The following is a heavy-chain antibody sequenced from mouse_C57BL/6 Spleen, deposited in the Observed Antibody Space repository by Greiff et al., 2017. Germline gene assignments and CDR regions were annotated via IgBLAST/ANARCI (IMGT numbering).Heavy chain of an antibody. V-gene: IGHV1-64*01. CDR2: IHPNSGST. Sequence: VQLQQPGAELVKPGASVKLSCKASGYTFTSYWMHWVKQRPGQGLEWIGMIHPNSGSTNYNEKFKSKATLTVDKSSSTAYMQLSSLTSEDSAVYYCAREGGSSYAMDYWGQGTSVTVSS. CDR3: AREGGSSYAMDY. D-gene: IGHD1-1*01. J-gene: IGHJ4*01. CDR1: GYTFTSYW.